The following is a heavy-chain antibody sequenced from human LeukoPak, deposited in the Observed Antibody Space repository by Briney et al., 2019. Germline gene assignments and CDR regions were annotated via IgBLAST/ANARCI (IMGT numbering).Heavy chain of an antibody. CDR1: GGSISSYY. CDR2: IYYNGST. D-gene: IGHD4/OR15-4a*01. CDR3: ARARANLNWFDP. Sequence: SETLSLTCTVSGGSISSYYWSWIRQPPGKGLEWIGYIYYNGSTNYNPSLKSRVTISVDTSKNQFSLKLSSVTAADTAVYYCARARANLNWFDPWGQGTLVTVSS. J-gene: IGHJ5*02. V-gene: IGHV4-59*08.